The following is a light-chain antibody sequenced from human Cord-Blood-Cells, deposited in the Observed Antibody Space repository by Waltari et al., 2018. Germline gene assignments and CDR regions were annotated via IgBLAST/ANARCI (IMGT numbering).Light chain of an antibody. CDR2: GAS. Sequence: EIVLSQSPGTLSLPPRDRATLSCRASQSVSSSYLAWYQHKPGQAPRLLIYGASSRATGIPDRFSGSGSGTDFTLTISRLEPEDFAVYYCQQYGSSPLTFGGGTKVEIK. V-gene: IGKV3-20*01. CDR3: QQYGSSPLT. CDR1: QSVSSSY. J-gene: IGKJ4*01.